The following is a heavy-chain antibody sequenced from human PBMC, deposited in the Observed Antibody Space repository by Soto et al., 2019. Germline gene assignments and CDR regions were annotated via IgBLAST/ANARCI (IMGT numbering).Heavy chain of an antibody. Sequence: GESLKISCKGSGYSFTSYWIGWVRQMPGKGLEWMGIIYPGDSDTRYSPSFQGQVTISADKSISTAYLQWSSLKASDTAMYYCARPGYYDSSGYQTDPLLGKIDYWGQGTLVTVSS. D-gene: IGHD3-22*01. CDR1: GYSFTSYW. V-gene: IGHV5-51*01. J-gene: IGHJ4*02. CDR2: IYPGDSDT. CDR3: ARPGYYDSSGYQTDPLLGKIDY.